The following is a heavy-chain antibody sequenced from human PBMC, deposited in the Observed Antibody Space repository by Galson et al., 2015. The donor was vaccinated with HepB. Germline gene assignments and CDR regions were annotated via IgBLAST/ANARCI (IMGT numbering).Heavy chain of an antibody. J-gene: IGHJ4*02. Sequence: SLRLSCAASGFIFSNFDMIWVRQAPGKGLEWVPAVSNGGDRTYYADSVKGRFTISRDNAKNTVYLQMHSLRAEDTAVYYCAKDLQRSSGWFSVEYWGQGALVTVSS. CDR3: AKDLQRSSGWFSVEY. CDR2: VSNGGDRT. V-gene: IGHV3-23*01. CDR1: GFIFSNFD. D-gene: IGHD6-19*01.